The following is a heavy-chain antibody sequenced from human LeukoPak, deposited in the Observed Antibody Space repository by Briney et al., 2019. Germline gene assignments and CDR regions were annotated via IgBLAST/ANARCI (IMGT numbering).Heavy chain of an antibody. CDR1: GGSISSYY. Sequence: SETLSLTCTVSGGSISSYYWSWIRQPPGKGLEWIGYIYYSGSTYYNPSLKSRVTISVDTSKNQFSLKLSSVTAADTAVYYCAGDYYDSSGYQTYYWGQGTLVTVSS. CDR3: AGDYYDSSGYQTYY. V-gene: IGHV4-59*06. D-gene: IGHD3-22*01. CDR2: IYYSGST. J-gene: IGHJ4*02.